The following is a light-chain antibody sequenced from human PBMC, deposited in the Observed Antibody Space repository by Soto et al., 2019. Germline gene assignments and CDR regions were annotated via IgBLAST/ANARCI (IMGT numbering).Light chain of an antibody. Sequence: QSALTQPRSVSGSPGQSVTISCTGTSSDVGNYNFVSWFQQHPGKAPKLMIYDVTQRPSGVPDRFSGSKSGNTASLTISGLPAEDEADYYCCSFAGSFYVFGTGTKLTVL. CDR1: SSDVGNYNF. CDR2: DVT. V-gene: IGLV2-11*01. J-gene: IGLJ1*01. CDR3: CSFAGSFYV.